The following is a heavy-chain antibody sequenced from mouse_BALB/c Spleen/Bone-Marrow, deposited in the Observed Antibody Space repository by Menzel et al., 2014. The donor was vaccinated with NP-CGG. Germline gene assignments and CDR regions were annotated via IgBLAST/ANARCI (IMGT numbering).Heavy chain of an antibody. CDR2: ISSGGST. D-gene: IGHD2-4*01. V-gene: IGHV5-6-5*01. Sequence: EVMLVESGGGLVKPAGSLKLSCAASGFTFSSYAMSWVRQTPEKRLEWVASISSGGSTYYPDSVKGRFTISRDNARNILYLQMSSLRSEDTAMYYCARVVYYDYDVWFAYWGQGTLVTVSA. CDR3: ARVVYYDYDVWFAY. CDR1: GFTFSSYA. J-gene: IGHJ3*01.